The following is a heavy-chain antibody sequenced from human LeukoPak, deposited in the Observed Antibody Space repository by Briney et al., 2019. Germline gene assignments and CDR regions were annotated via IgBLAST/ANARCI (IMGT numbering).Heavy chain of an antibody. CDR3: ARGYYDFWSGYQEPENYFDY. CDR2: ISAYNGNT. Sequence: GASVKVPCKASGYTFNSYGISWVRQAPGQGLEWMGWISAYNGNTNYAQKIQGRVTMTTDTSTSTAYMELRSLRSDDTAVYYCARGYYDFWSGYQEPENYFDYWGQGTLVTVSS. D-gene: IGHD3-3*01. V-gene: IGHV1-18*01. J-gene: IGHJ4*02. CDR1: GYTFNSYG.